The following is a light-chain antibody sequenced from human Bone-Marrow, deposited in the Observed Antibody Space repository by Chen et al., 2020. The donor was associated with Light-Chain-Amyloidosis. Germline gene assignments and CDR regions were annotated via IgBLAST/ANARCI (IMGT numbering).Light chain of an antibody. CDR2: DVH. Sequence: QSVLTQPASVSGSPGESLPIPCTGTSSDVGSNNHFSWYQQHPDKAPKLMIYDVHKRPSGVPDLFSGSKSNNTSSLTISGRQTDDEAYYFCSSYTITNTLVFGSGTRVTVL. J-gene: IGLJ1*01. V-gene: IGLV2-14*01. CDR3: SSYTITNTLV. CDR1: SSDVGSNNH.